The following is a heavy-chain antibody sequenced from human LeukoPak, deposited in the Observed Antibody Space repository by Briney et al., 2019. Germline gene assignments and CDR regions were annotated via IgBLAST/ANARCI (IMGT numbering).Heavy chain of an antibody. Sequence: PSETLSLTCTVSGGSISSSSYYWGWIRQPPGKGLEWIGSIYYSGSTYYNPSLKSRVTISVDTSKNQFSLKLSSVTAADTAVYYCASRMTGYDILTGYYDAFDIWGQGTMVTVSS. V-gene: IGHV4-39*01. D-gene: IGHD3-9*01. J-gene: IGHJ3*02. CDR2: IYYSGST. CDR3: ASRMTGYDILTGYYDAFDI. CDR1: GGSISSSSYY.